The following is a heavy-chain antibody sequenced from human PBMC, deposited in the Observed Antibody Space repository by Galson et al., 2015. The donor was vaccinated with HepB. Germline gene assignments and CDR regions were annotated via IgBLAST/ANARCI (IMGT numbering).Heavy chain of an antibody. V-gene: IGHV1-69*06. CDR2: FSPVFGTA. J-gene: IGHJ5*01. D-gene: IGHD2-21*02. Sequence: SVKVSCKASGGTFSNYAFSWVRQAPGQGLEWMGSFSPVFGTANYADKFQGRLTITADSAKSAGYMELSSLRSDDTAVYYCATRAFCGGDCHALDSWGQGTLLIVSS. CDR1: GGTFSNYA. CDR3: ATRAFCGGDCHALDS.